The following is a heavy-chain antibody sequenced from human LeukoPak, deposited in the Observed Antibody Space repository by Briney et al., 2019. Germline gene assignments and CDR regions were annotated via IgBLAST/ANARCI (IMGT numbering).Heavy chain of an antibody. CDR1: GFTFSSYE. V-gene: IGHV3-48*03. Sequence: GGSLRLSCTASGFTFSSYEMNWVRQAPGKGLEWVSYITSSGFTIYYADSVKGRFTISRDNAKNSLYLQMNSLRTEDTAFYFCARDLGYSDDYWGQGTLVTVSS. CDR2: ITSSGFTI. D-gene: IGHD5-18*01. CDR3: ARDLGYSDDY. J-gene: IGHJ4*02.